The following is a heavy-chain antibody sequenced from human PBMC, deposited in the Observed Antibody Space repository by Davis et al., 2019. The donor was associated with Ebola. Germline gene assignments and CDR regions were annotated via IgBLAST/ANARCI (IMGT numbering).Heavy chain of an antibody. D-gene: IGHD3-10*01. Sequence: GESLKISCAASGSTVRNYHISWVRQAPGKGLEWVSVHYRGGPTHYADSVQGRFTISRDDSKNTLSLQMNSLRAEDTAVYYCVRERGPYILGWFEPFDIWGQGTRVTVSS. CDR2: HYRGGPT. CDR3: VRERGPYILGWFEPFDI. J-gene: IGHJ3*02. CDR1: GSTVRNYH. V-gene: IGHV3-66*01.